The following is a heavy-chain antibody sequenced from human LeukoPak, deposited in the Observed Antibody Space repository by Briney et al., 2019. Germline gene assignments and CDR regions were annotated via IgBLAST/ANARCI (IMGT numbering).Heavy chain of an antibody. CDR1: GFTFSRYG. V-gene: IGHV3-30*02. CDR2: IRYDGSNK. Sequence: GGSLRLSCAASGFTFSRYGMHWVRQAPGKGLEWVAFIRYDGSNKYYADSVKGRFTISRDTSKNTLYLQMNSLRDEDTAVYYCAKDPYYYGSGSPPRSRVAADQNDYWGQGTLVTVSS. CDR3: AKDPYYYGSGSPPRSRVAADQNDY. J-gene: IGHJ4*02. D-gene: IGHD3-10*01.